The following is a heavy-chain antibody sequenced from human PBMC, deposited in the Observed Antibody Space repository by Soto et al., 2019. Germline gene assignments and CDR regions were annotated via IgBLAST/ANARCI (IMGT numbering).Heavy chain of an antibody. D-gene: IGHD4-17*01. V-gene: IGHV4-31*03. CDR1: GGSISSGGYY. J-gene: IGHJ6*02. CDR3: ARAKYGLPYGMDV. Sequence: KPSETLSLTCTVSGGSISSGGYYWSWIRQHPGKGLEWIGYIYYSGSTYYNPSLKSRVTISVDTSKNQFSLKLSSVTAADTAVYYCARAKYGLPYGMDVWGQGTTVTVSS. CDR2: IYYSGST.